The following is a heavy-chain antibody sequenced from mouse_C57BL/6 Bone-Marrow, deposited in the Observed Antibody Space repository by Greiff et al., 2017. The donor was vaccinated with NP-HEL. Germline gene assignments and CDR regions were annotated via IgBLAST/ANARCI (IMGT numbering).Heavy chain of an antibody. CDR1: GFTFSDYG. D-gene: IGHD4-1*01. CDR3: ARQEGLTGEMDY. V-gene: IGHV5-15*01. CDR2: ISNLAYSI. J-gene: IGHJ4*01. Sequence: EVMLVESGGGLVQPGGSLKLSCAASGFTFSDYGMAWVRQAPRKGPEWVAFISNLAYSIYYADTVTGRFTISRENAKNTLYLEMSSLRSEDTAMYYCARQEGLTGEMDYWGQGTSVTVSS.